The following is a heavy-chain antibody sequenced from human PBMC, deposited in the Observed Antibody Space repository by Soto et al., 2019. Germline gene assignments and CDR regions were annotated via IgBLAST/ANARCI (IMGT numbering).Heavy chain of an antibody. CDR3: AKPKGFDSSSWYSPYYYYGMDV. J-gene: IGHJ6*02. Sequence: QPGGSLRLSCAASGFTFSSYAMSWVRQAPGKGLEWVSAISGSGGSTYYADSVKGRFTISRDNSKNTLYLQMNSLRAEDTAVYYCAKPKGFDSSSWYSPYYYYGMDVWGQGTTVTVSS. V-gene: IGHV3-23*01. CDR2: ISGSGGST. D-gene: IGHD6-13*01. CDR1: GFTFSSYA.